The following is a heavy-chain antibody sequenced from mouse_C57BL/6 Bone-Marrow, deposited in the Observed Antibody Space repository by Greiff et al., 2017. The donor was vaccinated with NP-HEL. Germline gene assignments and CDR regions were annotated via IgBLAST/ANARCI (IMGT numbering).Heavy chain of an antibody. V-gene: IGHV5-9-1*02. Sequence: DVMLVESGEGLVKPGGSLKLSCAASGFTFSSYAMSWVRQTPEKRLEWVAYISSGGDYIYYADTVKGRFTISRDNARNTLYLQMSSLKSEDTAMYYCTREGYYYGSSRFAYWGQGTLVTVSA. CDR3: TREGYYYGSSRFAY. J-gene: IGHJ3*01. CDR2: ISSGGDYI. D-gene: IGHD1-1*01. CDR1: GFTFSSYA.